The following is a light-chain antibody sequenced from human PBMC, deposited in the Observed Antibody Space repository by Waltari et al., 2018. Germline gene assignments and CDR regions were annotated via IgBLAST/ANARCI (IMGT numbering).Light chain of an antibody. J-gene: IGKJ2*01. CDR1: QSISSS. V-gene: IGKV1-39*01. CDR2: SAS. CDR3: QQSYITPYT. Sequence: DIQMNKCPSSVSASVGVRVTIPCRASQSISSSLNWYTQKRGKGPKLLIYSASSLPSGVPSRFSGSGSGTDCTLTISSLQPEDVAAFFYQQSYITPYTFGQGTKRESK.